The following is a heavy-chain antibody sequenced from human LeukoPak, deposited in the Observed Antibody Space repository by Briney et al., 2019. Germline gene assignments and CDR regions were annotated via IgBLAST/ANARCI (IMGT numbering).Heavy chain of an antibody. J-gene: IGHJ4*02. D-gene: IGHD6-13*01. CDR3: AKQPIAAAGIQYYFDY. CDR2: ISSSSSYI. V-gene: IGHV3-21*04. CDR1: GFTFSSYS. Sequence: GGSLRLSCAASGFTFSSYSMNWVRQAPGKGLEWVSSISSSSSYIYYADSVKGRFTISSDNAKNSLYLQMNSLRAEDTAVYYCAKQPIAAAGIQYYFDYWGQGTLVTVSS.